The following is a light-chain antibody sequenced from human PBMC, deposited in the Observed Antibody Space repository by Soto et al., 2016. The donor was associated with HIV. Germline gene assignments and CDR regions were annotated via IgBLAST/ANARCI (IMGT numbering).Light chain of an antibody. CDR1: ERISRH. CDR2: GAS. J-gene: IGKJ4*01. V-gene: IGKV1-39*01. Sequence: DIQMTQSPSSLSASVGDRVTITCRASERISRHLNWYQQKPGKAPEVLIYGASSLRGGVPARFGGDGSGTDFTLNISNLQPEDFATYYCQQTYITPLTFGGGTKVEI. CDR3: QQTYITPLT.